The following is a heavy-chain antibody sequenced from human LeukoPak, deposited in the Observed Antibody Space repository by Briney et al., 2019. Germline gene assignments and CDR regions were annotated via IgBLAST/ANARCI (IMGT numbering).Heavy chain of an antibody. J-gene: IGHJ6*02. D-gene: IGHD3-10*01. V-gene: IGHV4-31*03. CDR3: ARVGGSGSPDYYYYGMDV. Sequence: SETLSLTCTVSGGSISSGGYYWSWIRQHPGKGLEWIGYIYYSGSTYYNPSLKSRVTISVDTSKNQFYLKLSYVTAADTAVYYCARVGGSGSPDYYYYGMDVWGQGTTVTVSS. CDR2: IYYSGST. CDR1: GGSISSGGYY.